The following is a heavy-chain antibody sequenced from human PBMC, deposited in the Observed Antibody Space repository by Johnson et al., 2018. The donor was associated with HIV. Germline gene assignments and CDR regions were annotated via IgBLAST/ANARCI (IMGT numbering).Heavy chain of an antibody. CDR2: IYSGGST. CDR1: GFTVSSNY. J-gene: IGHJ3*02. Sequence: VQLVESGGGLVQPGGSLRLSCAASGFTVSSNYMSWVRQAPGKGLEWVSVIYSGGSTYYADSVQGRITVSRDNSKNTLYLQMNSLRAEDTAGYFCARAPPAPYGDYGAFDIWGQGTMVTVSS. CDR3: ARAPPAPYGDYGAFDI. D-gene: IGHD4-17*01. V-gene: IGHV3-53*01.